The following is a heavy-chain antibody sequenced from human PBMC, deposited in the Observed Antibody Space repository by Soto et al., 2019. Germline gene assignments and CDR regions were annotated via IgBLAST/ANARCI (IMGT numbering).Heavy chain of an antibody. V-gene: IGHV4-38-2*02. Sequence: SETLSLTCTVGGQSISSDHYWGWIRQPPGKGPEWIGSMNHSGTTHYNQSLRSRVTISMDTSKAQFSLKLRSVTAADTALYFCSRDQGYGVISPYLDFWGQGALVTVSS. CDR3: SRDQGYGVISPYLDF. CDR2: MNHSGTT. CDR1: GQSISSDHY. D-gene: IGHD6-13*01. J-gene: IGHJ4*02.